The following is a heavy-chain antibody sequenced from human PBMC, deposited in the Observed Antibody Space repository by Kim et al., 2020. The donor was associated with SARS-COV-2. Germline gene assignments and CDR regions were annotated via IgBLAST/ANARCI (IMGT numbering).Heavy chain of an antibody. CDR2: ISAYNGNT. V-gene: IGHV1-18*01. D-gene: IGHD6-13*01. CDR3: ARGKGSPEQQLGDYYFDY. CDR1: GYTFTSYG. Sequence: ASVKVSCKASGYTFTSYGISWVRQAPGQGLEWMGWISAYNGNTNYAQKLQGRVTMTTDTSTSTAYMELRSLRSDDTAVYYCARGKGSPEQQLGDYYFDYWGQGTLVTVSS. J-gene: IGHJ4*02.